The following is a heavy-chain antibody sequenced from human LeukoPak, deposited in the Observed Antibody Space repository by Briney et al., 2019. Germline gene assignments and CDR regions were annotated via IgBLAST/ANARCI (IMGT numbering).Heavy chain of an antibody. CDR1: GGTFSSYA. V-gene: IGHV1-69*05. J-gene: IGHJ3*02. Sequence: GASVKFSCKASGGTFSSYAISWVRQAPGQGLEWMGRIIPIFGTANYAQKFQGRVTITTDESTSTAYMELSSLRSEDTAVYYCAAGDSNDAFDIWGQGTMVTVSS. CDR2: IIPIFGTA. D-gene: IGHD3-22*01. CDR3: AAGDSNDAFDI.